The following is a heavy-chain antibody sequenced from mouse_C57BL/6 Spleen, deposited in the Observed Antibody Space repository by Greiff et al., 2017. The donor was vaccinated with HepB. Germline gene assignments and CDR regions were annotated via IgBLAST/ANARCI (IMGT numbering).Heavy chain of an antibody. CDR3: AKKSFSWYFDV. CDR2: IDPSDSYT. Sequence: VQLQQPGAELVMPGASVKLSCKASGYTFTSYWMHWVKQRPGQGLEWIGEIDPSDSYTNYNQKFKGKSTLTVDKSSSTAYMQLSSLTSEDSAVYYCAKKSFSWYFDVWGTGTTVTVSS. CDR1: GYTFTSYW. V-gene: IGHV1-69*01. J-gene: IGHJ1*03.